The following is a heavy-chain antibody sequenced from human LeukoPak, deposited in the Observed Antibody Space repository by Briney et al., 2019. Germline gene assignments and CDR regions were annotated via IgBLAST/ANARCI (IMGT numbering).Heavy chain of an antibody. Sequence: VASVKVSCKASGYTFTSYDINWVRQATGQGPEWMGWMNPNSGNTGYAQKFQGRVTMTRNTSISTAYMELSSLRSEDTAVYYCARGAKIVVVPAASNWFDPWGQGTLVAVSS. J-gene: IGHJ5*02. D-gene: IGHD2-2*01. CDR3: ARGAKIVVVPAASNWFDP. CDR2: MNPNSGNT. V-gene: IGHV1-8*01. CDR1: GYTFTSYD.